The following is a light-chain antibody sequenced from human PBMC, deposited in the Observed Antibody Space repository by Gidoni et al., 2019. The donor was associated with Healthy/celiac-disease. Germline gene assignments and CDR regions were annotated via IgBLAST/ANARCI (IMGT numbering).Light chain of an antibody. CDR3: QQYNNWPPT. CDR1: QSVSSS. CDR2: GAS. J-gene: IGKJ1*01. V-gene: IGKV3-15*01. Sequence: IVMTQSPATLSVSPGERATLSCRASQSVSSSLAWYQQKPGQAPRLLIYGASTRATGIPARFSGSGSGTEFTLTISSLQSEDFAVYYCQQYNNWPPTFGQGTKVEIK.